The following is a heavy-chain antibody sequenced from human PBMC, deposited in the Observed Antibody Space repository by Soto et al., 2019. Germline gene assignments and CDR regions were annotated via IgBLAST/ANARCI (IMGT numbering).Heavy chain of an antibody. V-gene: IGHV3-33*01. Sequence: GGSLRLSCAASGFTFSSYGMHWVRQAPGKGLEWVAVIWYDGSNKYYADSVKGRFTISRDNSKNTLYLQMNSLRAEDTAVYYCARDGGTTLYYMDVWGKGTTVTVSS. D-gene: IGHD1-7*01. CDR1: GFTFSSYG. CDR3: ARDGGTTLYYMDV. J-gene: IGHJ6*03. CDR2: IWYDGSNK.